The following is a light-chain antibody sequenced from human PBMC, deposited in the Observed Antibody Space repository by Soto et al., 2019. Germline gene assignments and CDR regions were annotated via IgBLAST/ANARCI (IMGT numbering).Light chain of an antibody. J-gene: IGLJ2*01. Sequence: QSVLTQPASVSGSPGPSITISCTGTSSDVGGYNYVSWYQQHPGKAPKLMIYDVSNRPSGVSNRFSGSKSGNTASLTISGLQAEDEAEYYCSSYTSSTTVVFVGGTKLTVL. V-gene: IGLV2-14*01. CDR2: DVS. CDR3: SSYTSSTTVV. CDR1: SSDVGGYNY.